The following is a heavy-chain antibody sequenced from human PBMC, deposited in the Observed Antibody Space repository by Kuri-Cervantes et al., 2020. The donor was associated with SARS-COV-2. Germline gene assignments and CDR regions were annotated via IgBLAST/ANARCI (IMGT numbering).Heavy chain of an antibody. CDR2: INHSGST. CDR3: ARHHYDFWSGYHENWFDS. V-gene: IGHV4-34*01. D-gene: IGHD3-3*01. J-gene: IGHJ5*01. CDR1: GGSFSGYY. Sequence: SETLSLTCAVYGGSFSGYYWSWIHQPPGKGLEWIGEINHSGSTNYNPSLKSRVTISVDTSKNQFSLKLSSVTAADTAVYYCARHHYDFWSGYHENWFDSWGQGTLVTVSS.